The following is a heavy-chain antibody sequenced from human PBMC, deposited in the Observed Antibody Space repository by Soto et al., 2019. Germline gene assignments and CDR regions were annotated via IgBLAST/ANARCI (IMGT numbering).Heavy chain of an antibody. V-gene: IGHV1-58*01. CDR2: IVVGSGNT. CDR3: AAPYCSSTSCYEEVYYYGMDV. CDR1: GFTFTSSA. J-gene: IGHJ6*02. D-gene: IGHD2-2*01. Sequence: SVKVSCKASGFTFTSSAVQWVRQARGQRLEWIGWIVVGSGNTNYAQKFQERVTITRDMSTSTAYMELSSLRSEDTAVYYCAAPYCSSTSCYEEVYYYGMDVWGQGTKVTVSS.